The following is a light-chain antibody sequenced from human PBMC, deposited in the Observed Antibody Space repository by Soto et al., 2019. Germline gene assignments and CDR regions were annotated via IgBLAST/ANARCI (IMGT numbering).Light chain of an antibody. J-gene: IGKJ3*01. CDR2: GAS. V-gene: IGKV3-15*01. Sequence: EVELTQSPATLSVSPGERATLSCRASQNVTSNFAWYQQKPGQAPTLLIFGASTRATGIPARFSGSGSGTEFILTISRLQSEDFALYYCQQYNEWPFTFGPGTKVDI. CDR3: QQYNEWPFT. CDR1: QNVTSN.